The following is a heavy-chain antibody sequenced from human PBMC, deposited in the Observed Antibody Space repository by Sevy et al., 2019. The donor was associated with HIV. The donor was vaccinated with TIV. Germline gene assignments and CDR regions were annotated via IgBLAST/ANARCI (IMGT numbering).Heavy chain of an antibody. D-gene: IGHD3-16*01. Sequence: GGSLRLSCGASDFIFQNSWMTWVRQTSGQGLEWVATIKLDGSDKYYGDSVKGRFTISRDNSKKSLYLQMNSVRAEDTAVYFCARGHYAMDVWGQGTTVTVSS. J-gene: IGHJ6*02. CDR2: IKLDGSDK. CDR1: DFIFQNSW. V-gene: IGHV3-7*03. CDR3: ARGHYAMDV.